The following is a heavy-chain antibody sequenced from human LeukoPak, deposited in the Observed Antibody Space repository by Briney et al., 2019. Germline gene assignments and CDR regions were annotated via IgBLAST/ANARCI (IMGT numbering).Heavy chain of an antibody. CDR1: GGSFSGYY. CDR3: ARGRYFSRRRDAFDI. J-gene: IGHJ3*02. D-gene: IGHD1-14*01. V-gene: IGHV4-34*01. CDR2: INHSGST. Sequence: SETLSLTCAVYGGSFSGYYWSWIRQPPGKGLEWIGEINHSGSTNYNPSLKSRVTISVDTSKNQFSLKLSSVTAADTAVYYCARGRYFSRRRDAFDIWGQGTTVTVSS.